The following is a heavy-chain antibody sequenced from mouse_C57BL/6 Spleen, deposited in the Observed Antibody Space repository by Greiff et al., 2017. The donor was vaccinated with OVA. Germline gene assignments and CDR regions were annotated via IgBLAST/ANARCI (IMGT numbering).Heavy chain of an antibody. CDR1: GYTFTDYN. V-gene: IGHV1-22*01. Sequence: EVQLKESGPELVKPGASVKMSCKASGYTFTDYNMHWVKQSHGKSLEWIGYINPNNGGTSYNQKFKGKATLTVNKSSSTAYMELRSLTSEDSAVYYCARGYYGSSPWFAYWGQGTLVTVSA. CDR3: ARGYYGSSPWFAY. CDR2: INPNNGGT. J-gene: IGHJ3*01. D-gene: IGHD1-1*01.